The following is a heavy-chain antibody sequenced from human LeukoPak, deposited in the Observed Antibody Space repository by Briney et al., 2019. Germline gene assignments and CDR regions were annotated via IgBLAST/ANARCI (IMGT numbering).Heavy chain of an antibody. CDR3: ASSWMDGEIDY. D-gene: IGHD4-17*01. Sequence: GGSLRLSCAASGFTVSSNYMSWVRQAPGKGLEWVSVIYSGGSTYYADSVKGRFTISRDNSKNTLYLQMNSLRAEDTAVYYCASSWMDGEIDYWCQGTLVTVSS. CDR1: GFTVSSNY. CDR2: IYSGGST. J-gene: IGHJ4*02. V-gene: IGHV3-53*01.